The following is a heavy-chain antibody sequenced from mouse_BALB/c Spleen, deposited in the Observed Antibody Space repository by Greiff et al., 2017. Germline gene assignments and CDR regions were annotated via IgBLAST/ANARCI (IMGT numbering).Heavy chain of an antibody. CDR2: IYPGDGDT. J-gene: IGHJ1*01. Sequence: QVQLKESGPELVKPGASVKISCKASGYAFSSSWMNWVKQRPGQGLEWIGRIYPGDGDTNYNGKFKGKATLTADKSSSTAYMQLSSLTSVDSAVYFCARNWGDWYFDVWGAGTTVTVSS. D-gene: IGHD4-1*01. V-gene: IGHV1-82*01. CDR3: ARNWGDWYFDV. CDR1: GYAFSSSW.